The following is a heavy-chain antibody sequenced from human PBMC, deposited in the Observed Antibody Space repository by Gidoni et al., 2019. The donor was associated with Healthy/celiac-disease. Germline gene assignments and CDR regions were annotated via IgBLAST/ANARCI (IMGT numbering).Heavy chain of an antibody. CDR1: GYRFTSSW. J-gene: IGHJ4*02. CDR3: ARPSSLAGDYVGFDY. Sequence: EVQLVQSVAEVKKPGESLKISCKGSGYRFTSSWIGWVRQMPGKGLEWMGIIYPGDADTRYSPSCQGQVTISADKSISTAYLQWSSLKASDTAMYYCARPSSLAGDYVGFDYWGQGTLVTVSS. D-gene: IGHD4-17*01. CDR2: IYPGDADT. V-gene: IGHV5-51*01.